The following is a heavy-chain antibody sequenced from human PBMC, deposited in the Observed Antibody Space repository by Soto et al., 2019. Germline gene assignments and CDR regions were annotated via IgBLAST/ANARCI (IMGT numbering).Heavy chain of an antibody. CDR1: GFTFSSYG. CDR2: IWYDGSNK. D-gene: IGHD2-15*01. CDR3: ARDLGSGPTLDY. Sequence: GGSQRLSCAASGFTFSSYGMHWVRQAPGKGLEWVAVIWYDGSNKYYADSVKGRFTISRDNSKNTLYLQMNSLRAEDTAVYYCARDLGSGPTLDYWGQGTLVTVSS. J-gene: IGHJ4*02. V-gene: IGHV3-33*01.